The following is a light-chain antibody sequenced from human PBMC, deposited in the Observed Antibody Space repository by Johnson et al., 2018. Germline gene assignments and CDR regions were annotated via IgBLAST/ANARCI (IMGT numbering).Light chain of an antibody. J-gene: IGLJ1*01. Sequence: QSVLTQPPSVYAAPGQKVTISCSGSSSNIGNNYVSWYQQLPGTAPKLLIYENNKRPSGIPDRFSGSKSGTSATLGITGLQTGDDADYYCGTWDSSLSAGNVFGTGTKVTVL. CDR2: ENN. V-gene: IGLV1-51*02. CDR1: SSNIGNNY. CDR3: GTWDSSLSAGNV.